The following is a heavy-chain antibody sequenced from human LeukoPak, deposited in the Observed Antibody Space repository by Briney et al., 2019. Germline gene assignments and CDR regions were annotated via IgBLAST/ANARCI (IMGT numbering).Heavy chain of an antibody. V-gene: IGHV1-46*01. CDR2: INPSGGST. J-gene: IGHJ5*02. CDR3: ARAYCSSTSCYMGDWFDP. Sequence: ASVKVSCKASGYTFTSYYMHWVRQAPGQGLGWMGIINPSGGSTSYAQKFQGRVTMTRDMSTSTVYMELSSLRSEDTAVYYCARAYCSSTSCYMGDWFDPWGQGTLVTVSS. CDR1: GYTFTSYY. D-gene: IGHD2-2*02.